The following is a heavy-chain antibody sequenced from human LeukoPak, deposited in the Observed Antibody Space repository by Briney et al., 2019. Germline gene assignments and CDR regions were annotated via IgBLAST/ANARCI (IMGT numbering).Heavy chain of an antibody. CDR2: ISGSGTST. CDR1: GYTFDSYA. J-gene: IGHJ4*02. V-gene: IGHV3-23*01. CDR3: AKEPASGSCFDY. D-gene: IGHD3-10*01. Sequence: GGSLRLSCTASGYTFDSYAMSWVRQAPGKGLEWVSGISGSGTSTYYADSVKGRFTISRDNSKNTLYLQMNSLRAEDTALYYCAKEPASGSCFDYWGQGTLVTVSS.